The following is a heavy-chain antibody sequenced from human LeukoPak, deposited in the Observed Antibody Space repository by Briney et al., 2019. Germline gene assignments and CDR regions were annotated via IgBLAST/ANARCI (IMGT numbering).Heavy chain of an antibody. J-gene: IGHJ3*02. D-gene: IGHD3-10*01. CDR2: IFPSDSDS. CDR3: ARQISDAFDI. CDR1: GYSFTSYW. Sequence: GESLKISCEASGYSFTSYWIGWVRQMPGKGLGWMGIIFPSDSDSTYSPSFQGQVTISVDKSISTAYLQWNILKASDTAMYYCARQISDAFDIWGQGTMVTVSS. V-gene: IGHV5-51*01.